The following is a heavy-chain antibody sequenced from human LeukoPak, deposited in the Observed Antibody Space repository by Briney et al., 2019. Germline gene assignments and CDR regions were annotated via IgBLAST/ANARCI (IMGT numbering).Heavy chain of an antibody. CDR3: ARGWIQLWPLDY. CDR1: GGSISSHY. Sequence: PSETLSLTCTVSGGSISSHYWSWIRQPPGKGLEWIGYIYYSGSTNYNPSLKSRVTISVDTSKNQFSLKLSSVTAADTAVYYCARGWIQLWPLDYWGQETLVTVSS. D-gene: IGHD5-18*01. V-gene: IGHV4-59*11. J-gene: IGHJ4*02. CDR2: IYYSGST.